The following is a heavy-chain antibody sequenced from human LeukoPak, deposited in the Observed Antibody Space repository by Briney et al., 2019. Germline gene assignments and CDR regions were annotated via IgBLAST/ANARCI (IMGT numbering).Heavy chain of an antibody. J-gene: IGHJ4*02. CDR3: AKGGRYYYDSSGYHFDY. CDR2: ISPSGGDT. D-gene: IGHD3-22*01. V-gene: IGHV3-23*01. Sequence: TGGSLRLSCEASGFTFSTCAMTWVRQGPGKGLEWVAAISPSGGDTYYADSVKGRFTISRDNSGKTLYLQMHSLRAEDTAVYYCAKGGRYYYDSSGYHFDYWGQGTLVTVSS. CDR1: GFTFSTCA.